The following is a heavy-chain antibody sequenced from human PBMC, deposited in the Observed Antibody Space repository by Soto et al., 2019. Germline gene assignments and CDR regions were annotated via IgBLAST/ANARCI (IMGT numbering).Heavy chain of an antibody. J-gene: IGHJ5*02. V-gene: IGHV3-30-3*01. D-gene: IGHD2-15*01. CDR3: ARDMAVVGATAWFDP. CDR1: GFTFSNYA. CDR2: ISYDGSNK. Sequence: ESGGGVVQPGRSLRLSCAASGFTFSNYAMHWVRQAPGKGLEWVAVISYDGSNKYYAESVKGRFTVSRDNSKNTLYLQMNSLRAEDTAVYYCARDMAVVGATAWFDPWGQGNLVTVSS.